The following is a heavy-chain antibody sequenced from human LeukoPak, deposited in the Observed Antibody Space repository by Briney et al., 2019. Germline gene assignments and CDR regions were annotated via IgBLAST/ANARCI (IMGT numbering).Heavy chain of an antibody. CDR1: GFTFSDYY. J-gene: IGHJ5*02. CDR2: ISSSGSTI. D-gene: IGHD1-26*01. CDR3: ARGRFGVGATRNWFDP. V-gene: IGHV3-11*01. Sequence: GGSLRLSCAVSGFTFSDYYMSWIRQAPGKGLEWVSYISSSGSTIYYADSVKGRFTISRDNAKNSLYLQMNSLRAEDTAVYYCARGRFGVGATRNWFDPWGQGTLVTVSS.